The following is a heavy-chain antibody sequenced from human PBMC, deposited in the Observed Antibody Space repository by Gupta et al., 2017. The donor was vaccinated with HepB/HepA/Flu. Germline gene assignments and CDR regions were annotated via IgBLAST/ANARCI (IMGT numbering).Heavy chain of an antibody. J-gene: IGHJ5*02. V-gene: IGHV1-69*04. CDR3: ARDPDIVEIPSLMPGWFGP. CDR2: IIPIIDVT. Sequence: VSCKASKATFSSYAISWVRQAPGQRLEWMGRIIPIIDVTEYAQNFQGRVTITADKSTYTAFMELSSLRSEDTAVYYCARDPDIVEIPSLMPGWFGPWGQGTPVTVSS. D-gene: IGHD2-2*01. CDR1: KATFSSYA.